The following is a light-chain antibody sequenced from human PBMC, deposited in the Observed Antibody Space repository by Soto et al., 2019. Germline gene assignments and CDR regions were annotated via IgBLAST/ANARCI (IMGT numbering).Light chain of an antibody. J-gene: IGLJ1*01. CDR2: NVD. Sequence: QSVLTQPASLSGPPGQAITIFCTGTSSVVGNYNYVSWYQHQTGKAPNLMIYNVDTRPSGVPGRFSGSKSGNTASLTISGLQAEDEADYYCCANAGSYPYVFGTGTKVTVL. V-gene: IGLV2-11*01. CDR3: CANAGSYPYV. CDR1: SSVVGNYNY.